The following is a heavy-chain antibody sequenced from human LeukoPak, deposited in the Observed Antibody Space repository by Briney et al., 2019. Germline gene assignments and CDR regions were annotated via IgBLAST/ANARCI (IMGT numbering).Heavy chain of an antibody. V-gene: IGHV1-18*01. D-gene: IGHD1-26*01. J-gene: IGHJ5*02. CDR3: MRDGVGAPP. CDR1: GYTFTSYG. Sequence: ASVKVSCKASGYTFTSYGISWVRQAPGQGLEWMGWISAYNGNTNYAQKLQGRVTMTTDTSTTTAYMELSRLTSDDTAVYYCMRDGVGAPPWGQGTLVTVSS. CDR2: ISAYNGNT.